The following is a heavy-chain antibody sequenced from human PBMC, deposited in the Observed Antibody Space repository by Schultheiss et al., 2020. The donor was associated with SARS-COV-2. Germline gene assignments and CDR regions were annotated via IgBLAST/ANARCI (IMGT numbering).Heavy chain of an antibody. Sequence: GGSLRLSCEGSGYSFTSYWIGWVRQMPGKGLEWMAMIYPIDSDIRYSPPFQGQVTISSDKSITTAYLQWSSLKASDTAMYYCVRGAAIPNFDWFLGGGGGGYFDYWGQGTLVTVSS. CDR1: GYSFTSYW. D-gene: IGHD3-9*01. V-gene: IGHV5-51*01. CDR3: VRGAAIPNFDWFLGGGGGGYFDY. CDR2: IYPIDSDI. J-gene: IGHJ4*02.